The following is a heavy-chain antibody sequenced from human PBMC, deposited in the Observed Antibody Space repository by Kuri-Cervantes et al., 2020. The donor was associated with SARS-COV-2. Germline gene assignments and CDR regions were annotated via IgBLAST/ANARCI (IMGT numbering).Heavy chain of an antibody. J-gene: IGHJ6*02. V-gene: IGHV3-23*01. D-gene: IGHD3-9*01. CDR3: PRSFEGWDV. CDR2: ISGSGGST. CDR1: GFTFSSYA. Sequence: ETLSLTCAASGFTFSSYAMSWVRQAPGKGLEWVSAISGSGGSTYYADSVKGRFTISRDNAKNTLYLQMNSLRAEDTAVYYCPRSFEGWDVWGQGATVTVSS.